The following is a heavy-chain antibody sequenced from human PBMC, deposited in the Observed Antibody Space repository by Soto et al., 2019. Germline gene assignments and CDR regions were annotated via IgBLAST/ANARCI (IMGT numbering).Heavy chain of an antibody. Sequence: SETLSLTCTVSGGSISSGGYYWSWIRQHPGKGLEWIGYIYYSGSTYYNPSLKSRVTISVDTSKNQFPLKLNSVTAADTAVYYCARYRTYSSSWTRYYFDYWGQGTLVTVSS. D-gene: IGHD6-13*01. CDR2: IYYSGST. J-gene: IGHJ4*02. CDR3: ARYRTYSSSWTRYYFDY. CDR1: GGSISSGGYY. V-gene: IGHV4-31*03.